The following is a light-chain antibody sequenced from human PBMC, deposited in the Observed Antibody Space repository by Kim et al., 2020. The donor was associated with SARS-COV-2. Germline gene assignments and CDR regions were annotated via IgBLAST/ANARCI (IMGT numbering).Light chain of an antibody. Sequence: DIQMTQSPSSLSASVGDRVTITCRASQGIRSDLGWYQQKPGKAPKRLIYAASSLQSGVPSRFSGSGSGTEFSLTISSLQPEDFATYFCLQYNSNPWTFGQGTKVDIK. CDR1: QGIRSD. CDR3: LQYNSNPWT. CDR2: AAS. J-gene: IGKJ1*01. V-gene: IGKV1-17*01.